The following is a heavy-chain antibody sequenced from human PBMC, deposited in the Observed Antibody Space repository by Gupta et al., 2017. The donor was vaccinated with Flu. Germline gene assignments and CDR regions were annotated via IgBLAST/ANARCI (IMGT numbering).Heavy chain of an antibody. V-gene: IGHV1-3*01. J-gene: IGHJ6*02. D-gene: IGHD6-25*01. CDR1: GYTFNSYA. CDR3: ARAAHQYGMDV. Sequence: VHLVQAGTEVRKPGASVKLSCKASGYTFNSYAIHWVRQAPGEGLEWMGWINSGDGQTKYSQNFQGRITITRDTSASTDYMELSTLSSDDTAVYYCARAAHQYGMDVWGQGSTVIVSS. CDR2: INSGDGQT.